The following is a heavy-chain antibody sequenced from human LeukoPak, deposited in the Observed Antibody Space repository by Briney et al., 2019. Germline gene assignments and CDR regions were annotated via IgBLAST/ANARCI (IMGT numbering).Heavy chain of an antibody. CDR1: GLTVSTSG. Sequence: GGSLRLSCTTSGLTVSTSGFNWDRPAPGKGREWVASIVPTGFDRSHADSIKGRLTIFRAIDKTFLYLHKHRQRAKDTAVYDCATGTNGRHYDYWGQGTLFTVSS. D-gene: IGHD1-14*01. CDR3: ATGTNGRHYDY. J-gene: IGHJ4*02. CDR2: IVPTGFDR. V-gene: IGHV3-21*06.